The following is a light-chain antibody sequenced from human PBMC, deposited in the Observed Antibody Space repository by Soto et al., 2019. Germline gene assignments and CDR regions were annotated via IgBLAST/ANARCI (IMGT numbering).Light chain of an antibody. J-gene: IGKJ5*01. CDR3: QQRGT. Sequence: DIVMTQSPDSLAVSLGERATFNCKSGQSVLHNSNKKNYLAWYQHKPGQPPKLLIYWASTRESGVPDRFSGSGSGTDFTLTISSLEPEDFAVYYCQQRGTFGQGTRLEIK. V-gene: IGKV4-1*01. CDR2: WAS. CDR1: QSVLHNSNKKNY.